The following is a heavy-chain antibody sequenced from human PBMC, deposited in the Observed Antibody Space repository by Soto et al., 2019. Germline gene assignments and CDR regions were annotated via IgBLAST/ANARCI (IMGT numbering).Heavy chain of an antibody. Sequence: PGGSLRLSCAASGFTFSSYWMSWVRQAPGKGLEWVANIKQDGSEKYYVDSVKGRFTISRDNAKNSLYLQMNSLRAEDTAVYYCARDLRDIVVVPAAIGNHDYTNYWGQGTMGSLSS. D-gene: IGHD2-2*02. CDR1: GFTFSSYW. CDR2: IKQDGSEK. J-gene: IGHJ4*02. CDR3: ARDLRDIVVVPAAIGNHDYTNY. V-gene: IGHV3-7*01.